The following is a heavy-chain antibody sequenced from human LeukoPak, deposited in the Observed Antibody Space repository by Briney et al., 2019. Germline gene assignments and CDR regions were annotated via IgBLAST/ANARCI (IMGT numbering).Heavy chain of an antibody. Sequence: GGSLRLSCAASGFTFSSYAMHWVRQAPGKGLEWVAVISYDGSNKYYADSVKGRFTISRDNSKNTLYLQMNSLRAEDTAVYYCASSLPDTIFGVVINPDYWGQGTLVTVSS. J-gene: IGHJ4*02. D-gene: IGHD3-3*01. CDR3: ASSLPDTIFGVVINPDY. V-gene: IGHV3-30-3*01. CDR1: GFTFSSYA. CDR2: ISYDGSNK.